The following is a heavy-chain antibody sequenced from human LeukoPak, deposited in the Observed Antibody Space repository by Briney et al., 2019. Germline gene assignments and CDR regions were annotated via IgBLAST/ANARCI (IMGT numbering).Heavy chain of an antibody. Sequence: SETLSLTCTVSGGSISSSSYYWGWIRQPPGKGLEWIGSIYYSGSTSYNSSLKSRITISVDASKNQFSLKLSSVTAADTAVYYCARHGRYYDILTGFYYWFDPWGQGTLVTVSS. D-gene: IGHD3-9*01. CDR2: IYYSGST. CDR3: ARHGRYYDILTGFYYWFDP. V-gene: IGHV4-39*01. J-gene: IGHJ5*02. CDR1: GGSISSSSYY.